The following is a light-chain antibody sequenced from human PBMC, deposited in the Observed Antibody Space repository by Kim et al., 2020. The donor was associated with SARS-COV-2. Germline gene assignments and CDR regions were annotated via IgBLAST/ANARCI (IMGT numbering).Light chain of an antibody. Sequence: SLGEIATHSCWASQSVSGMDVVWYNQRPGQSPRLLMDGASSRATVTPDRFSGSGFGTDFTLTISRLEPEDFAVYYCEYYGRPPITFGQGTRLEIK. CDR3: EYYGRPPIT. CDR1: QSVSGMD. J-gene: IGKJ5*01. CDR2: GAS. V-gene: IGKV3-20*01.